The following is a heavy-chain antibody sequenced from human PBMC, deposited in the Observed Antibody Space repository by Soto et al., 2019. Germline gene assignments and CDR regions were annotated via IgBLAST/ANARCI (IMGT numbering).Heavy chain of an antibody. Sequence: PGGSLRLSCAASGFTFSSYAMSWVRQAPGKGLEWVSAISGSGGSTYYADSVKGRFTISRDNSKNTLYLQMNSLRAEDTAVYYCAKDPAPRHPHYYDSSGYSDYWGQGTLVTVSS. V-gene: IGHV3-23*01. CDR1: GFTFSSYA. CDR2: ISGSGGST. J-gene: IGHJ4*02. D-gene: IGHD3-22*01. CDR3: AKDPAPRHPHYYDSSGYSDY.